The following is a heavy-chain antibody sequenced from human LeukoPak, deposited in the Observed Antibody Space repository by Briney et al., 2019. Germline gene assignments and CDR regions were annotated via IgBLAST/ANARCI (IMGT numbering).Heavy chain of an antibody. V-gene: IGHV3-20*04. CDR2: INWNGGST. Sequence: GGSLRLSCAASGFTFDDYGMSWVRQAPGKGLEWVSGINWNGGSTGYADSAKGRFTISRDNAKNSLYLQMNSLRAEDTALYYCASGYGDYVRFPWGQGTLVTVFS. CDR3: ASGYGDYVRFP. CDR1: GFTFDDYG. D-gene: IGHD4-17*01. J-gene: IGHJ5*02.